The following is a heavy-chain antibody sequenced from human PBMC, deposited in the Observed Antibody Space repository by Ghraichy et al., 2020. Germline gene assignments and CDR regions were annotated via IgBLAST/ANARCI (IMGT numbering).Heavy chain of an antibody. J-gene: IGHJ4*02. CDR2: ISGSGSNT. V-gene: IGHV3-23*01. Sequence: GESLNISCAASGFTFSSYAMSWVRQAPGKGLEWVSVISGSGSNTYYAGSVKGRFTISRDNSKNTLYLQMNSLRAEDTAVYYCTKDGVYPVPNPPYYFDYWGQGTLVTVSS. CDR3: TKDGVYPVPNPPYYFDY. D-gene: IGHD2-8*01. CDR1: GFTFSSYA.